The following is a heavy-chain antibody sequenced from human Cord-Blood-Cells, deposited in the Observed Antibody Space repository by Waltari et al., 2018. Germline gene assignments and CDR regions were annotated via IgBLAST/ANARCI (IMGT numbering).Heavy chain of an antibody. Sequence: QVQLVQSGAEVKKPGSSVKVSCKASGGTFSSYAISWVRQAPGQGLEWMGGIIPIFGTANYAQKFQGRVTITADESTSTAYMELSSLRSEDTAVYYCARGLRLGYCSGGSCSEGSYWGRGTLVTVSS. J-gene: IGHJ4*02. CDR1: GGTFSSYA. D-gene: IGHD2-15*01. V-gene: IGHV1-69*01. CDR2: IIPIFGTA. CDR3: ARGLRLGYCSGGSCSEGSY.